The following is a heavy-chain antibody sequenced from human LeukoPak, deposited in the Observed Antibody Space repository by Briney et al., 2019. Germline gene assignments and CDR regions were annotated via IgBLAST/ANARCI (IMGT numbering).Heavy chain of an antibody. J-gene: IGHJ6*02. CDR1: GGSISSYY. D-gene: IGHD7-27*01. V-gene: IGHV4-4*07. Sequence: SETLSLTCTVSGGSISSYYWSWIRQPAGKGLEWIGRIYTSGSTNCNPSLKSRVTMSVDTSKNQFSLKLSSVTAADTAVYYCARGGKLGIGGYYYYYGMDVWGQGTTVTVSS. CDR2: IYTSGST. CDR3: ARGGKLGIGGYYYYYGMDV.